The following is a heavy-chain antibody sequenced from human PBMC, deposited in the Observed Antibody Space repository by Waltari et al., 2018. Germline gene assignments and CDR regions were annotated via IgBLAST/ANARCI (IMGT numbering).Heavy chain of an antibody. D-gene: IGHD1-26*01. CDR2: INPSGGST. CDR3: ARGYSGSYFRYYYYYMDV. Sequence: QVQLVQSGAEVKKPGASVKVSCKASGYTFTSYYMHWVRQAPGQGLEWMGIINPSGGSTSYAQKFQGRVTMTRDTSTSTVDMELSSLRSEDTAVYYCARGYSGSYFRYYYYYMDVWGKGTTVTVSS. CDR1: GYTFTSYY. J-gene: IGHJ6*03. V-gene: IGHV1-46*01.